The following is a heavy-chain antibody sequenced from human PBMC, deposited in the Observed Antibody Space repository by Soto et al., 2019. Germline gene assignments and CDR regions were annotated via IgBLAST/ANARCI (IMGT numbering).Heavy chain of an antibody. J-gene: IGHJ4*02. D-gene: IGHD6-19*01. CDR1: GGTFSSYA. CDR2: IIPIFGTA. V-gene: IGHV1-69*13. CDR3: ARVAVAGTGFDY. Sequence: GASVKVSCKASGGTFSSYAISWVRQAPGQGLEWMGGIIPIFGTANYAQKFQGRVTITADESTSTAYMELSSLRSEDTAVYCCARVAVAGTGFDYWGQGTLVTVSS.